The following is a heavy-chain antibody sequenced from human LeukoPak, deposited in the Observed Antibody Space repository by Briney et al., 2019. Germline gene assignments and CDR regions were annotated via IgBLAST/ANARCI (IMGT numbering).Heavy chain of an antibody. CDR3: AKVRGSYYYDTSGFFDY. CDR1: GFTFSSYA. CDR2: ISGSGGST. J-gene: IGHJ4*02. Sequence: GASLRLSCAASGFTFSSYAMSWVRQAPGKGLEWVSAISGSGGSTYYADSVRGRFTISRDNSKNTLYLQMNSLRAEDTAVYYCAKVRGSYYYDTSGFFDYWGQGTLVTVSS. D-gene: IGHD3-22*01. V-gene: IGHV3-23*01.